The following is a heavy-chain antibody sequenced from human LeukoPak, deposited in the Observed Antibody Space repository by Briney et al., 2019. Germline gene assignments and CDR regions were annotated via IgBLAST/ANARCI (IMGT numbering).Heavy chain of an antibody. J-gene: IGHJ6*02. V-gene: IGHV4-34*01. CDR1: GGSFSGYY. CDR3: ARGRRALWLGESRISYYYYYGMDV. CDR2: INHSGST. Sequence: SETLSLTCAVYGGSFSGYYWSWIRQPPGKGLEWIGEINHSGSTNYNPSLKSRVTISVDTSKNQFSLKLSSVTAADTAVYYCARGRRALWLGESRISYYYYYGMDVWGQGTTVTVSS. D-gene: IGHD3-10*01.